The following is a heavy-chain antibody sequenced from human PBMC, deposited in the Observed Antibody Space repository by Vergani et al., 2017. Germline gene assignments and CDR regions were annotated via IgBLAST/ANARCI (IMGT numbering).Heavy chain of an antibody. D-gene: IGHD3-3*01. CDR1: GGSFSGYY. CDR3: ARATEYYDFWSGYYSDFDI. Sequence: QVQLQQWGAGLLKPSETLSLTCAVYGGSFSGYYWSWIRQPPGKGLEWIGRIYTSGSTNYNPSLKSRVTMSVDTSKNQFSLKLSSVTAADTAVYYCARATEYYDFWSGYYSDFDIWGQGTMVTVSS. V-gene: IGHV4-59*10. J-gene: IGHJ3*02. CDR2: IYTSGST.